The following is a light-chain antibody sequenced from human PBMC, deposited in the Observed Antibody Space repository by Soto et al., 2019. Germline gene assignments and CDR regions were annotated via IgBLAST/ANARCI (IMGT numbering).Light chain of an antibody. V-gene: IGKV3-20*01. CDR3: QQYGSSP. CDR2: GAS. Sequence: EIVLTQSPGTLSLSPGERATLSCRASQSVSSSYLAWYQQKPGQAPRLLIYGASSRATGIPDRFSGSGSGTDLTLTISRLEPEDFAVYYCQQYGSSPFGGGTKVDIK. J-gene: IGKJ4*01. CDR1: QSVSSSY.